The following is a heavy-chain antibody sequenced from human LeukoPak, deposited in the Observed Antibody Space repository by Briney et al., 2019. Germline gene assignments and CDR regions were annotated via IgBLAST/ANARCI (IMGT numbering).Heavy chain of an antibody. J-gene: IGHJ3*02. CDR2: IRHDGSEK. Sequence: GGALRLSCAASGFTFSSYWMSWVRHIPGKELEWVANIRHDGSEKYFVDSVKGRFTISRDNAKNSLYLQMNSLRAEETAVYYCARDGMGVIKAFDIWGQGTMVTVSS. V-gene: IGHV3-7*05. CDR1: GFTFSSYW. D-gene: IGHD3-10*01. CDR3: ARDGMGVIKAFDI.